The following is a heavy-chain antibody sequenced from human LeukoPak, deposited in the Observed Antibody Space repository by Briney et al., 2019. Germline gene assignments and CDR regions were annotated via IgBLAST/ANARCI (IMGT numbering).Heavy chain of an antibody. D-gene: IGHD5-18*01. CDR2: IYPGDSDT. Sequence: GESLKISCKGSGYSFTSYWIGWVRQMPGKGLEWMGIIYPGDSDTRYSPSFQGQVTISADESISTAYLQWSSLKASDTAMYYCARVLGGGIQLWLPYYFDYWGQGTLVTVSS. V-gene: IGHV5-51*01. CDR1: GYSFTSYW. CDR3: ARVLGGGIQLWLPYYFDY. J-gene: IGHJ4*02.